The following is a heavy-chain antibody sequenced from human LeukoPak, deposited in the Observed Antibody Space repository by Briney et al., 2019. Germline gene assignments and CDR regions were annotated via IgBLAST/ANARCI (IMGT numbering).Heavy chain of an antibody. CDR2: IKEDGSEK. Sequence: PGGSLRLSCAASGFTFNNYWMTWVRQGPGKGLEWVAQIKEDGSEKYYVDSVRGRFTISRDNAKNSLYLQMNSLRVEDTALYYCARGSVIAAAGNYFDYWGQGTLVTVSS. J-gene: IGHJ4*02. CDR3: ARGSVIAAAGNYFDY. D-gene: IGHD6-13*01. CDR1: GFTFNNYW. V-gene: IGHV3-7*01.